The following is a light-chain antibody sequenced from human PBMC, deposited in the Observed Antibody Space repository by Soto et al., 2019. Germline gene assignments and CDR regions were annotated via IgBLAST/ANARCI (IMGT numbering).Light chain of an antibody. J-gene: IGKJ5*01. CDR1: QSVSAW. V-gene: IGKV1-5*01. CDR2: DAS. Sequence: DIQMTPSPSTLSASVGDRTTITCRASQSVSAWVAWYQQKPGKAPKFXIYDASSLESGVPSRFAGSRSGTEFTLTINSLQPDDFATYYCQQYKNFPGTFGQGTRLEIK. CDR3: QQYKNFPGT.